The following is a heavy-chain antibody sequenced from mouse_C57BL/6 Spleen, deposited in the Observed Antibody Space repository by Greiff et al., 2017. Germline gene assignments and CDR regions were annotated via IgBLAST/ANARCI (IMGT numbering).Heavy chain of an antibody. CDR2: INPGSGGT. CDR1: GYAFTNYL. J-gene: IGHJ3*01. CDR3: AREDNLLRYFAY. D-gene: IGHD1-1*01. Sequence: LQESGAELVRPGTSVKVSCKASGYAFTNYLIEWVKQRPGQGLEWIGVINPGSGGTNYNEKFKGKATLTADKSSSTAYMQLSSLTSEDSAVYFCAREDNLLRYFAYWGQGTLVTVSA. V-gene: IGHV1-54*01.